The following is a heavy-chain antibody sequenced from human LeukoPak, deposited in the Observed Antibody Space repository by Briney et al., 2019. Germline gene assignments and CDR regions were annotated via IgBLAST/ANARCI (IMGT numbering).Heavy chain of an antibody. V-gene: IGHV3-21*01. CDR3: ARVFGYYDSSGYYGGGAFDI. CDR1: GFTFSSYS. CDR2: ISSSSSYI. Sequence: TGGSLRLSCAASGFTFSSYSMNWIRQAPGKGLEWVSSISSSSSYIFYADSVKGRFTISRDNAKNSLNLQMNSLRAEDTAVYYCARVFGYYDSSGYYGGGAFDIWGQGTMVTVSS. D-gene: IGHD3-22*01. J-gene: IGHJ3*02.